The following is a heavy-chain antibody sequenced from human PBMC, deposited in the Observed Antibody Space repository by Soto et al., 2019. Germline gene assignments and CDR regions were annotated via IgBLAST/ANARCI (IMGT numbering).Heavy chain of an antibody. D-gene: IGHD3-9*01. V-gene: IGHV1-18*01. CDR3: ARDLGAIYDILTGYGMDV. J-gene: IGHJ6*02. CDR2: ISAYNGNT. Sequence: QVQLVQSGAEVKKPGSSVKVSCKASGGTFTSYGISWVRQAPGQGLEWMGWISAYNGNTNYAQKLQGRVTMTTDTSTSTAYMELRSLRSDDTAVYYCARDLGAIYDILTGYGMDVWGQGTTVTVSS. CDR1: GGTFTSYG.